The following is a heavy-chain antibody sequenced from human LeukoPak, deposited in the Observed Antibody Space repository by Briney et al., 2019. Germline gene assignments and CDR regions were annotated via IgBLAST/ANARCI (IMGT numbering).Heavy chain of an antibody. Sequence: GGSLRLSCAASGFTFSSYAMHWVRQAPGKGLEWVAVISDDGSNKYYADSVKGRFTISRDNSKNTLYLQMNSLRPEDTAVYYCARVDDLDAFDIWGQGTMVTVSS. D-gene: IGHD2-2*03. J-gene: IGHJ3*02. CDR1: GFTFSSYA. CDR2: ISDDGSNK. CDR3: ARVDDLDAFDI. V-gene: IGHV3-30*04.